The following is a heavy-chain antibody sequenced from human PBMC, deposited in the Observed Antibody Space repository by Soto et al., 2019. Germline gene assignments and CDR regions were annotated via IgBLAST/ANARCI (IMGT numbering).Heavy chain of an antibody. CDR1: GYTFTSYD. Sequence: QVQLVQSGAEVKKPGASVKVSCKASGYTFTSYDINWVRQATGQGLEWMGWMNPNSGNTGYAQKFQGRVTMTRNTSISTAYMELSSLRSEDTAVYYCASRGYCSGGSRYGDYYYGMDVWGQGTTVTVSS. CDR3: ASRGYCSGGSRYGDYYYGMDV. J-gene: IGHJ6*02. D-gene: IGHD2-15*01. V-gene: IGHV1-8*01. CDR2: MNPNSGNT.